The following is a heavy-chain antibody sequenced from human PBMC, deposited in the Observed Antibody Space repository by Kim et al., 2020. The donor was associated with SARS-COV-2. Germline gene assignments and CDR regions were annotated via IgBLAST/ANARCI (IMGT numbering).Heavy chain of an antibody. Sequence: YEKKFQGRVTMTRDTSISTAYLELGRLRYDDTAVYYCASGGGLLRSGMDVWGQGTTVTVSS. V-gene: IGHV1-2*02. D-gene: IGHD3-22*01. CDR3: ASGGGLLRSGMDV. J-gene: IGHJ6*02.